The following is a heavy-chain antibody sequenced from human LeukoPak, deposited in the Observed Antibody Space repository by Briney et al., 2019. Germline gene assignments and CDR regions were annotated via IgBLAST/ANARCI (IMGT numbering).Heavy chain of an antibody. CDR3: AREADSSGFDY. CDR1: GGSISSSSYY. V-gene: IGHV4-39*07. D-gene: IGHD3-22*01. CDR2: IYYSGST. J-gene: IGHJ4*02. Sequence: SETLSLTCTVSGGSISSSSYYWGWIRQPPGKGLEWIGSIYYSGSTYYNPSLKSRVTISVDTSKNQFSLKLSSVTAADTAVYYCAREADSSGFDYRGQGTLVAVSS.